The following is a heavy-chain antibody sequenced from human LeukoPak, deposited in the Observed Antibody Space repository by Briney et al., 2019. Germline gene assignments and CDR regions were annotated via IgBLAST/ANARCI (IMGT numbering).Heavy chain of an antibody. V-gene: IGHV4-59*12. Sequence: NPSETLSLTCTVSAGSISTYYWSWIRQSPGKGLEWIGYVDYTGSTIYNPSVKSRVTISVDRSRNQFFLRLKSVTAADTAVYYCARDYGTTVTTAFDPWGQGILVTVSS. CDR2: VDYTGST. CDR3: ARDYGTTVTTAFDP. D-gene: IGHD4-17*01. CDR1: AGSISTYY. J-gene: IGHJ5*02.